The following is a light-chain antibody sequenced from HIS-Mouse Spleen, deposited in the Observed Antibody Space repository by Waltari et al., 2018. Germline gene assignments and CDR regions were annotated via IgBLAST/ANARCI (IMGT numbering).Light chain of an antibody. CDR1: SSYVGGYNY. J-gene: IGLJ3*02. Sequence: QSALTQPASVSRSPGQSITISCTGTSSYVGGYNYVSWYQQHPGKAPKLMIYDVSNRPSGVSNRFSGSKSGNTASLTISGLQAEDEADYYCSSYTSSSTNWVFGGGTKLTVL. CDR3: SSYTSSSTNWV. CDR2: DVS. V-gene: IGLV2-14*03.